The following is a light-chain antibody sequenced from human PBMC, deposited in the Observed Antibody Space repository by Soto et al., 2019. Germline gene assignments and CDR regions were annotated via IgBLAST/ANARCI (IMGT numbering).Light chain of an antibody. V-gene: IGKV3-20*01. CDR3: QQYGSSPQT. J-gene: IGKJ1*01. Sequence: EIVLTQSPDTLSLSPGERATLSCRASQSVSSSYLAWYQQKPGQAPRLLIYGASTRATGIPDRFSGSGSGTDFSLTISRLEPEDFAVYNCQQYGSSPQTFGRGTKVEIK. CDR1: QSVSSSY. CDR2: GAS.